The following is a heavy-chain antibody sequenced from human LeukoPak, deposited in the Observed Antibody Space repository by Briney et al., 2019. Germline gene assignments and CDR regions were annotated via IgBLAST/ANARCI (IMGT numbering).Heavy chain of an antibody. CDR1: GYTFTSYD. D-gene: IGHD3-10*01. V-gene: IGHV1-69*13. Sequence: SVKVSCKASGYTFTSYDINWVRQATGQGLEWMGGIIPIFGTANYAQKFQGRVTITADESTSTAYMELSSLRSEDTAVYYCATGSGRHLAAPYWGQGTLVTVSS. CDR3: ATGSGRHLAAPY. J-gene: IGHJ4*02. CDR2: IIPIFGTA.